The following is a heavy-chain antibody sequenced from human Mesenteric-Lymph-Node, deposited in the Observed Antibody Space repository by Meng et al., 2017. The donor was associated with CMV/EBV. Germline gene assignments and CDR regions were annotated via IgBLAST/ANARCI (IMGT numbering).Heavy chain of an antibody. CDR1: GFIFSSYN. D-gene: IGHD6-19*01. Sequence: GESLKISCAASGFIFSSYNMSWVRQAPGKGLEWVSSISSSNSYIYYADSVKGRFTISRDNAKNTLYLQMNSLSADDTAMYYCAELHSSDFDIWGQGTMVTVSS. CDR2: ISSSNSYI. J-gene: IGHJ3*02. V-gene: IGHV3-21*01. CDR3: AELHSSDFDI.